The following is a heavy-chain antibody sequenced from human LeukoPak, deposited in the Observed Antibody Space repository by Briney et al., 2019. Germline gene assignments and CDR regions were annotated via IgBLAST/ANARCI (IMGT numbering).Heavy chain of an antibody. V-gene: IGHV1-69*13. D-gene: IGHD3-22*01. Sequence: ASVKVSCKASGGTFSKYTISWVRQRPGQGLEWMGGITPLFGTANYAQKFQGRVTITADESASTAYMELRSLRSDDTAVYYCAREPQYYDSSGYQHWGQGTLVTVSS. CDR3: AREPQYYDSSGYQH. CDR2: ITPLFGTA. J-gene: IGHJ1*01. CDR1: GGTFSKYT.